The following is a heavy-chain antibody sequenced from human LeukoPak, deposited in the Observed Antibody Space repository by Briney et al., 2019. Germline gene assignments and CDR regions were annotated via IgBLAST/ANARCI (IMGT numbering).Heavy chain of an antibody. CDR2: IYYSGDT. V-gene: IGHV4-28*01. CDR1: GYSITSANW. D-gene: IGHD7-27*01. J-gene: IGHJ5*02. CDR3: AKKVAGVGWFDP. Sequence: SDTLSLTCSVSGYSITSANWWGWIRQPPGKGLEWIGYIYYSGDTYYNPSLNSRVTMSVDMSKNQFSLKLNSVTAVDTAVYYCAKKVAGVGWFDPWGQGTLVTVSS.